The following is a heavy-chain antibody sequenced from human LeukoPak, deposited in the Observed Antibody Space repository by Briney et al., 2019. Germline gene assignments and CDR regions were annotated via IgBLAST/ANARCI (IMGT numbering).Heavy chain of an antibody. CDR1: GYTFTGYY. CDR2: ISAYNGNT. V-gene: IGHV1-18*04. D-gene: IGHD3-10*01. CDR3: ARGFSPVWFGEGWFDP. J-gene: IGHJ5*02. Sequence: ASVKVSCKASGYTFTGYYMHWVRQAPGQGLEWMGWISAYNGNTNYAQKLQGRVTMTTDTSTSTAYMELRSLRSDDTAVYYCARGFSPVWFGEGWFDPWGQGTLVTVSS.